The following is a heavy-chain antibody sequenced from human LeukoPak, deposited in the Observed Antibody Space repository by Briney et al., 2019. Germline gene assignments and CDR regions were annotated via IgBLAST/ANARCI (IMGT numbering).Heavy chain of an antibody. CDR2: ISSGGGST. D-gene: IGHD3-3*01. CDR1: GFTFSSYA. Sequence: GGSLRLSCAASGFTFSSYAITWVRQAPGKGLEWVSGISSGGGSTYYADSVKGRFTISKDNSKNTLYLQMNNLRAEDTAVYYCARGPGFWSGYYSGYYGMDVWGQGTTVTVPS. CDR3: ARGPGFWSGYYSGYYGMDV. J-gene: IGHJ6*02. V-gene: IGHV3-23*01.